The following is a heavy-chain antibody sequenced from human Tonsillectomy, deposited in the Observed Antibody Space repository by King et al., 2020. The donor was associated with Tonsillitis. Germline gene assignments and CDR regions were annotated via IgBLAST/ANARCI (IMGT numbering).Heavy chain of an antibody. Sequence: VQLVGSGAEVTKPGESLKISCKGSGYNFTNYWISWVRQMPGKGLEWMGRIDPSDSYTYYSPSFQGHVSFSADKSINTAYLQWNSLKASDTAMYYCARTTTIFGVVITGADSWGQGTLVTVSS. CDR3: ARTTTIFGVVITGADS. D-gene: IGHD3-3*01. V-gene: IGHV5-10-1*03. J-gene: IGHJ4*02. CDR2: IDPSDSYT. CDR1: GYNFTNYW.